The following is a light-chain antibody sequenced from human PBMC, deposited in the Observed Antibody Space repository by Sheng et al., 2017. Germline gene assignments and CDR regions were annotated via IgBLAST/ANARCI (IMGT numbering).Light chain of an antibody. Sequence: EIVLTQSPATLSLSPGERATLSCRASQSVSSYLAWYQQKPGQAPRLLIYAASTRATGIPARFSGSGSGTEFTLTISSLQAEDVAVYYCQQYYGAPLTFGGGTKVEIK. V-gene: IGKV3-11*01. CDR1: QSVSSY. CDR3: QQYYGAPLT. CDR2: AAS. J-gene: IGKJ4*01.